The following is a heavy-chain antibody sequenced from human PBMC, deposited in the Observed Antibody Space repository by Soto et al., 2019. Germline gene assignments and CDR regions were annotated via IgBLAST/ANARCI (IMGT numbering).Heavy chain of an antibody. J-gene: IGHJ5*02. Sequence: QVQLVESGGGVVQPGRSLRLSCAATGFTFSSYGMHWVRQAPGKGLEWVAVISYDGSNKYYADSVKGRFTISRDNSKNTLKLRMNSLRVEDTAVSYCAKGFWKLPLDPWGQGTLVTVSS. CDR2: ISYDGSNK. CDR3: AKGFWKLPLDP. V-gene: IGHV3-30*18. D-gene: IGHD1-1*01. CDR1: GFTFSSYG.